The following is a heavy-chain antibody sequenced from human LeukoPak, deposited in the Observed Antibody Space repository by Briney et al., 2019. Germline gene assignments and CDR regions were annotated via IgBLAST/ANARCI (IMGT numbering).Heavy chain of an antibody. CDR3: ARDPKYSSSWYPEFDI. CDR2: IYTSGST. CDR1: GYSISSGYY. Sequence: SETLSLTCTVSGYSISSGYYWGWIRQPPGKGLEWIGCIYTSGSTNYNPSLKSRVTISVDTSKNQFSLRLSSVTAADTAVYYCARDPKYSSSWYPEFDIWGQGTMVTVSS. J-gene: IGHJ3*02. V-gene: IGHV4-38-2*02. D-gene: IGHD6-13*01.